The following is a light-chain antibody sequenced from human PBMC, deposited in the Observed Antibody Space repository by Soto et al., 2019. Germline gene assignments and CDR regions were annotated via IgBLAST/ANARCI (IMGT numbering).Light chain of an antibody. Sequence: EIVLTQSPGTLSLSPGERATLSCGASQDVSSSYLAWYQQKLGQAPRLLMYGTSNRATGIPDRFSGSGSGRDFTLTIWRLEPEDFAVYYCHQYGSSPGTFGQGTKVDIK. J-gene: IGKJ1*01. CDR1: QDVSSSY. CDR2: GTS. CDR3: HQYGSSPGT. V-gene: IGKV3-20*01.